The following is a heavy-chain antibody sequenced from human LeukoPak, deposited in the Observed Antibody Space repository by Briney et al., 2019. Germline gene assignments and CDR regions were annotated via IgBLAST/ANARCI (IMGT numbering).Heavy chain of an antibody. D-gene: IGHD3-22*01. Sequence: SETLSLTCSVSGGSIRSYYWSWIRQPPGKGLEWIGYIYYSGSTKYNPSLKSRVTISVDTSKNRFSLKLSSVTAADTAVYYCARLSSGYYYELDHWGQGTLVTVSS. CDR3: ARLSSGYYYELDH. V-gene: IGHV4-59*01. CDR2: IYYSGST. CDR1: GGSIRSYY. J-gene: IGHJ5*02.